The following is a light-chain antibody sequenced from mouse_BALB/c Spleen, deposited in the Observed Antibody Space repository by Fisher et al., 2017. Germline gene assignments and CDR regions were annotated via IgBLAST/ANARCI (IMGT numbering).Light chain of an antibody. CDR2: LTS. V-gene: IGKV4-68*01. CDR3: QQRSSYPRT. CDR1: SSVSY. Sequence: IVMTQSTALMSASPGEKVTMTCSASSSVSYMYWYQQKPRSSPKPWIYLTSNLASGVPARFSGSGSGTSYSLTISRMEAEDAATYYCQQRSSYPRTFGGGTKLEIK. J-gene: IGKJ1*01.